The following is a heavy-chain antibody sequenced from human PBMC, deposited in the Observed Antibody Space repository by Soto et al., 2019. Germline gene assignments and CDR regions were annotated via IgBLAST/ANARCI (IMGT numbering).Heavy chain of an antibody. D-gene: IGHD3-3*01. CDR3: ARVRFTTSFDY. Sequence: EVQLVETGGGLIQPGGSLRLSCAASGFTVSSNYMSWVRQAPGKGLEWVSVIYSGGSTYYADSVKGRFTISRDNSKNTLYLQMNSLRAEETAVYYCARVRFTTSFDYWGQGTLVTVSS. V-gene: IGHV3-53*02. J-gene: IGHJ4*02. CDR2: IYSGGST. CDR1: GFTVSSNY.